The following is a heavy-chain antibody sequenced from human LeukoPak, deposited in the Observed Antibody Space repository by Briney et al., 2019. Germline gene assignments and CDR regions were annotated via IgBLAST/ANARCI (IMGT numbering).Heavy chain of an antibody. CDR1: GFTFSSYA. V-gene: IGHV3-23*01. Sequence: PGGSLRLSCAASGFTFSSYAMSWVRQAPGKGLEWVSAISGSGGSTYYADSVKGRFTISRDNSKNTLYLQMNSLRAEDTAVYYCAKGPWTYHYDSSALYYFDYWGQGTLVTVSS. CDR3: AKGPWTYHYDSSALYYFDY. J-gene: IGHJ4*02. D-gene: IGHD3-22*01. CDR2: ISGSGGST.